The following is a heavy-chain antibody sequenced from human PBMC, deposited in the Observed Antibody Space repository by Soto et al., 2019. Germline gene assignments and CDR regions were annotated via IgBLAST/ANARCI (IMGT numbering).Heavy chain of an antibody. CDR1: GGSISSYY. V-gene: IGHV4-59*01. Sequence: SETLSLACTVSGGSISSYYWSWIRQPPGKGLEWIGYIYYSGSTNYNPSLKSRVTISADTSKNQFSLKLSSVTAADTAVYYCARNSAMYYDFWSGYAAKGYYYYMDVWGKGTTVTVSS. D-gene: IGHD3-3*01. CDR3: ARNSAMYYDFWSGYAAKGYYYYMDV. CDR2: IYYSGST. J-gene: IGHJ6*03.